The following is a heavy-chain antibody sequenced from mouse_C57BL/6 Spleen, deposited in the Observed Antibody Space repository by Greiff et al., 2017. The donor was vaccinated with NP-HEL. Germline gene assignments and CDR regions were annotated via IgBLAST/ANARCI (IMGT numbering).Heavy chain of an antibody. V-gene: IGHV1-9*01. J-gene: IGHJ4*01. Sequence: QVQLQQSGAELMKPGASVKLSCKATGYTFTGYWIEWVKQRPGHGLEWIGEILPGSGSTNYNEKFKGKATFTADTSSNPAYMQRSSLTTEDSAIYYCATELGRRAMDYWGQGTSVTVSS. CDR1: GYTFTGYW. CDR3: ATELGRRAMDY. CDR2: ILPGSGST. D-gene: IGHD4-1*01.